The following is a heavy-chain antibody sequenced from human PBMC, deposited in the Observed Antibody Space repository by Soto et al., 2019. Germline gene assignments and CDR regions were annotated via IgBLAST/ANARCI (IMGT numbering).Heavy chain of an antibody. CDR1: GGSISSGGYY. D-gene: IGHD3-22*01. CDR2: IYYSGST. V-gene: IGHV4-31*03. Sequence: SETLSLTCTVSGGSISSGGYYWSWIRQQPGKGLEWIGYIYYSGSTYYNPSLKSRVTISVDTSKNQFSLKLSSVTAADTAVYYFARLNYYDSVCFDYWGQGTLVTVSS. J-gene: IGHJ4*02. CDR3: ARLNYYDSVCFDY.